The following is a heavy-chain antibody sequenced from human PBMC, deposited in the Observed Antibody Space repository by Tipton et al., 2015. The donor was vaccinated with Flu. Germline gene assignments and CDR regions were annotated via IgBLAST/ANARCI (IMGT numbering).Heavy chain of an antibody. CDR3: VRRDYSNYVSDPKSWFDP. J-gene: IGHJ5*02. D-gene: IGHD4-11*01. CDR1: GDSISSDYY. CDR2: VSRSGTT. Sequence: TLSLTCDVSGDSISSDYYWGWIRQFPGKGLEWIGSVSRSGTTNYNPSPKSRVTISIDTSKNQFSLKMKSVTAADKAVYYCVRRDYSNYVSDPKSWFDPWGQGTLVTVSS. V-gene: IGHV4-38-2*01.